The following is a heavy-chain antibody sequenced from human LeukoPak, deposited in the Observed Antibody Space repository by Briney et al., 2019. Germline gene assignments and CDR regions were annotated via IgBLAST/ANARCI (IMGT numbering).Heavy chain of an antibody. V-gene: IGHV4-39*07. Sequence: SETLSLTCTVSGGSISSSSYYWGWIRQPPGKGLEWIGSIYYSGSTYYNPSLKSRVTISVDTSKNQFSLKLSSVTAADTAVYYCARGRSYDILTGYYRGLYYFDYWGQGTLVTVSS. CDR3: ARGRSYDILTGYYRGLYYFDY. CDR1: GGSISSSSYY. CDR2: IYYSGST. D-gene: IGHD3-9*01. J-gene: IGHJ4*02.